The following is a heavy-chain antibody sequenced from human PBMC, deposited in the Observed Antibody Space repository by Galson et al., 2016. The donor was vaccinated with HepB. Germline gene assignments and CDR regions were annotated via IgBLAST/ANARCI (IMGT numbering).Heavy chain of an antibody. Sequence: SLRLSCAASGFSFDDYGMTWVRQAPGKGLERVSSISDGGLPHYADSVKGRFTISRDNYRKSVYLQMNSLRPEDTAMYYCAKPPADRRWDLLPGDYWGQGILVTVSS. J-gene: IGHJ4*02. CDR2: ISDGGLP. V-gene: IGHV3-23*01. CDR1: GFSFDDYG. CDR3: AKPPADRRWDLLPGDY. D-gene: IGHD1-26*01.